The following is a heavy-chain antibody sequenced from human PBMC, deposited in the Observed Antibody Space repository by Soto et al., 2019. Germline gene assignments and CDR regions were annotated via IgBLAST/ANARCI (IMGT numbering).Heavy chain of an antibody. CDR1: GDSVSGGYY. CDR3: ARDRGSYGMDV. Sequence: QVQLQESGPGLVKPSQTLSLTCTVSGDSVSGGYYWSWVRQRPRKGLEWIGYVSPIGTPYYSPSLNSRVSTSIDTSKTQMSLEVRSVTDADTAVYYCARDRGSYGMDVWGQGTTVTVSS. CDR2: VSPIGTP. J-gene: IGHJ6*02. V-gene: IGHV4-31*03.